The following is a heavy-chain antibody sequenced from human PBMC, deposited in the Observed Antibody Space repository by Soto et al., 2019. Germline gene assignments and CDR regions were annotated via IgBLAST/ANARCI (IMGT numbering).Heavy chain of an antibody. CDR1: GGSISSYY. CDR2: IYFSGGT. J-gene: IGHJ4*02. V-gene: IGHV4-59*08. CDR3: ARKYSSSWYDY. Sequence: SETLSLTCTVSGGSISSYYWSWIRQPPGKGLEWIGYIYFSGGTNYNPSLKSRVTISVDTSKNQFSLKLSSVTAADTAVYYCARKYSSSWYDYWGQGTLVTVSS. D-gene: IGHD6-13*01.